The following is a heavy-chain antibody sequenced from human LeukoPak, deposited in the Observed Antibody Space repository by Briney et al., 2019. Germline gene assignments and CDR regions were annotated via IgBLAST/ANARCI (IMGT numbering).Heavy chain of an antibody. J-gene: IGHJ4*02. V-gene: IGHV4-59*12. CDR1: GGSISNYF. CDR3: ARGKKQWLGRDY. Sequence: SETLSLTCTVSGGSISNYFWSWIRQPPGRGLEWLGYIHYSGNTDYNPSLKSRVTISVDTSKNQFSLKLSSVTAADTAVYYCARGKKQWLGRDYWGQGTLVTVSS. CDR2: IHYSGNT. D-gene: IGHD6-19*01.